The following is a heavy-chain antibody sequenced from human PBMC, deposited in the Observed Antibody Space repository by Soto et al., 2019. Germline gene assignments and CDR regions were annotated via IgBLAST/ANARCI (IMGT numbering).Heavy chain of an antibody. Sequence: QITLNESGPTVVKPAETLTLTCTFSGFSLTTSGVGVGWIRQSPGKAPEWLALIYWDDDKRYSPSLKSRLTITKDTSKNQVVPTMASMDPADTATYYCAHRILRTVFGLVTTTAIYFDFWGQGTPVVVSS. CDR2: IYWDDDK. V-gene: IGHV2-5*02. D-gene: IGHD3-3*01. J-gene: IGHJ4*02. CDR3: AHRILRTVFGLVTTTAIYFDF. CDR1: GFSLTTSGVG.